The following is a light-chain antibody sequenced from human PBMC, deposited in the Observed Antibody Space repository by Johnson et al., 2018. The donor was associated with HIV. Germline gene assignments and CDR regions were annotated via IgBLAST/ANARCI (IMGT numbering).Light chain of an antibody. CDR2: ENN. J-gene: IGLJ1*01. V-gene: IGLV1-51*02. CDR3: GTWDSGLSAGDV. CDR1: SSNIGNNY. Sequence: QSVLTQPPSVSAAPGQKVTISCSGSSSNIGNNYVSWYQQLPGTAPKLLIYENNKRPSGIPDRFSGSKSGTSATLGITGLQTGDEADYYCGTWDSGLSAGDVFGTGTKVTVL.